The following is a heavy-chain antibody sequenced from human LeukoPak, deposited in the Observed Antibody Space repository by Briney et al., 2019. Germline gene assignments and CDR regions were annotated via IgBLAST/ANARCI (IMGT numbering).Heavy chain of an antibody. CDR2: ISSSSSYI. Sequence: GGSLRLSCAASGFTFSSYSMNWVRQAPGKGLEWVSSISSSSSYIYYADSVKGRFTISRDNSQNTLYLQMNSLRAEDTAVYYCAREALLWFGEFPRGNWFDPWGQGTLVTVSS. CDR3: AREALLWFGEFPRGNWFDP. V-gene: IGHV3-21*01. CDR1: GFTFSSYS. J-gene: IGHJ5*02. D-gene: IGHD3-10*01.